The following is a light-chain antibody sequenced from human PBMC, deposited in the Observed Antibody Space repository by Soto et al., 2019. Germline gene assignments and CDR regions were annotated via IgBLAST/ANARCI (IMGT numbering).Light chain of an antibody. J-gene: IGLJ1*01. CDR3: CSYAGSVDHYV. V-gene: IGLV2-23*02. CDR1: RSEVGGYNI. CDR2: EVS. Sequence: QSALTQPASVSGSPGQSITISCTGTRSEVGGYNIVSWYQHHPRKAPKLVIYEVSERPSGVSYRFSGSKSGNTASLAISGLQAGDEADSYCCSYAGSVDHYVFGTGTKLTVL.